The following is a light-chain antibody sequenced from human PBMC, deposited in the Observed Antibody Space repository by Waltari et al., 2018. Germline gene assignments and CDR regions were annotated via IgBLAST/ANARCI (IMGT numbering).Light chain of an antibody. Sequence: DIQMTHPPSILSASVGGRVTIPCRASQTISNYLAWYQQKPGKAPNLLIYKASTLESGVPSRFSGSGSGTEFTLTISSLQPDDFATYYCQQYHSYSPFTFGQGTTLDIK. CDR3: QQYHSYSPFT. CDR2: KAS. J-gene: IGKJ2*01. CDR1: QTISNY. V-gene: IGKV1-5*03.